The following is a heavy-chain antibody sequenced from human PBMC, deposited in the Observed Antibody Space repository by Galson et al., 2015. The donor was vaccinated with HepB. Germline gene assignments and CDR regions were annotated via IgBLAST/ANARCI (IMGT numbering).Heavy chain of an antibody. D-gene: IGHD3-22*01. Sequence: SVKVSCKASGGTFSSYAISWVRQAPGQGLEWMGRIIPILGIANYAQKFQGRVTITADESTSTAYMELSSLRSEDTAVYYCASPYYYDSSGDRGWFDPWGQGTLVTVSS. V-gene: IGHV1-69*04. J-gene: IGHJ5*02. CDR1: GGTFSSYA. CDR3: ASPYYYDSSGDRGWFDP. CDR2: IIPILGIA.